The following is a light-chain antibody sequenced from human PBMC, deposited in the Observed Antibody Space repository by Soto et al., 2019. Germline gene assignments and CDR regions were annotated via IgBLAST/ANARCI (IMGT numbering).Light chain of an antibody. CDR2: AAS. CDR1: QDISKY. J-gene: IGKJ1*01. Sequence: DIQMTQSPSSLSVSVGDRVTITCRASQDISKYLAWYQQKPGKAPKLLIYAASTWQSGVPSRFSGSGSGTDFTLTSSSLQTEDVATYYCQKYNSAPWTFGQGNKVEIK. V-gene: IGKV1-27*01. CDR3: QKYNSAPWT.